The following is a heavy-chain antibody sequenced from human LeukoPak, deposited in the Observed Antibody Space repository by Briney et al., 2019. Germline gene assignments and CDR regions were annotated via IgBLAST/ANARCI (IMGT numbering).Heavy chain of an antibody. CDR2: INRDGSST. Sequence: GGSLRLSCAASGFTFSRYWMHWVRQAPGKGLVWVSRINRDGSSTGYADSVKGRFTISRDNAKNSLYLQMNSLRDEDTAVYYCARDRNGFDYWGQGTLVAVSS. D-gene: IGHD3-3*01. CDR3: ARDRNGFDY. V-gene: IGHV3-74*01. J-gene: IGHJ4*02. CDR1: GFTFSRYW.